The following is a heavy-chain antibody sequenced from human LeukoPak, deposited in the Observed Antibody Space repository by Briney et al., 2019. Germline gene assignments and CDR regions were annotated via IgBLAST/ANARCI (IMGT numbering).Heavy chain of an antibody. CDR2: INPNSGGT. Sequence: ASVRVSCKASGYTFTGYYMHWVRQAPGQGLEWMGWINPNSGGTNYAQKFQGRVTMTRDTSISTAYMELSRLRSDDTAVYYCARALATGDIIGYYYYMDVWGKGTTVTISS. CDR1: GYTFTGYY. V-gene: IGHV1-2*02. CDR3: ARALATGDIIGYYYYMDV. D-gene: IGHD5-12*01. J-gene: IGHJ6*03.